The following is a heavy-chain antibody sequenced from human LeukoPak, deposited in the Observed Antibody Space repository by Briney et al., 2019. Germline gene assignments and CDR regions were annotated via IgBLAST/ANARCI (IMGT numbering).Heavy chain of an antibody. CDR1: GFTLSSYY. Sequence: PGGSLTLSCAASGFTLSSYYMRWVRQVPGKGLVWVSHINGDGSSTKYADSVKGRFTISRDNAKSSLYLQMNSLRAEDTAVYYCQSFEAFDIWGQGTMVTVSS. J-gene: IGHJ3*02. CDR2: INGDGSST. CDR3: QSFEAFDI. V-gene: IGHV3-74*01.